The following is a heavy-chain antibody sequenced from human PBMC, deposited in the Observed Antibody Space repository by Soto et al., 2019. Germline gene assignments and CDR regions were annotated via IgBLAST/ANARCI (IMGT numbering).Heavy chain of an antibody. CDR2: IHHSGIS. V-gene: IGHV4-61*01. J-gene: IGHJ5*02. CDR1: GGSVNDGNFY. D-gene: IGHD3-16*01. CDR3: ARGLTMGALPSPFHR. Sequence: QVQLQESGPGLVKPSETLSLTCSVSGGSVNDGNFYWNWIRQSPGKGLEWIGYIHHSGISNYNPSPKSRVTISVDTSKNEFALKLHAVTAADTAVYYRARGLTMGALPSPFHRWGQGTHVTVSS.